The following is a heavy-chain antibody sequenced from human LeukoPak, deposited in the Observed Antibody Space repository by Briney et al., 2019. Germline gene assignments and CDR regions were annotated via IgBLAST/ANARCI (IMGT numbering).Heavy chain of an antibody. V-gene: IGHV3-30*04. Sequence: PGRSLRLSCAASGFTFSNYAMHWVRQAPGKGLEWVAVISYDGSKKHYADSVKGRFTISGDNSKNTLYLQMNSLNTEDTAVYYCARGRGASYSSSWYDFWGQGTLVTVSS. CDR3: ARGRGASYSSSWYDF. J-gene: IGHJ5*01. D-gene: IGHD6-13*01. CDR2: ISYDGSKK. CDR1: GFTFSNYA.